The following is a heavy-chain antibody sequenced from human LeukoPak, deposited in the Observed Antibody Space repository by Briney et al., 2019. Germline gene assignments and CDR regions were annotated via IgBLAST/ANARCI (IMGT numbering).Heavy chain of an antibody. CDR3: AKDARSGTSCSLDY. CDR1: GFTFSAYH. V-gene: IGHV3-48*01. J-gene: IGHJ4*02. CDR2: ISTTGTTI. Sequence: GGSLRLSCAASGFTFSAYHINWVRQAPGKGLEWISYISTTGTTIHYADSVKGRFAISRDNAKSSLFVQMNSLRAEDTALYYCAKDARSGTSCSLDYWGQGTLVTVSS. D-gene: IGHD2-2*01.